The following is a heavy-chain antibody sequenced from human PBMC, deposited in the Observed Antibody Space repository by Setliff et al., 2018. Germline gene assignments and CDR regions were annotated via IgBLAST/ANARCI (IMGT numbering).Heavy chain of an antibody. V-gene: IGHV1-46*01. CDR1: GYTFTSYY. CDR3: ARAGSGAMNY. CDR2: INPSGGST. D-gene: IGHD2-15*01. J-gene: IGHJ4*02. Sequence: ASVKVSCKASGYTFTSYYMHWVRQAPGQGLEWMGIINPSGGSTSYAQKFQGRVTMTRDTSTSTDYLDLTSLRYEDTAVYYCARAGSGAMNYWGQGTLVTVSS.